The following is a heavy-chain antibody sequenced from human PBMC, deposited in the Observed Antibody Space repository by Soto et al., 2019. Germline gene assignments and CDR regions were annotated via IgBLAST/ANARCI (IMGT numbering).Heavy chain of an antibody. CDR2: ISVSDAFI. Sequence: LRLSCAASGFNVGAFAVNWVRQAPGKGLEWVSGISVSDAFIYYADSVRGRFSISRDNAKNSLYLQMNSLRAEDTAVYYCARGYRITGSTRLGYYYYGMDVWGQGTTVTVSS. V-gene: IGHV3-23*01. CDR1: GFNVGAFA. CDR3: ARGYRITGSTRLGYYYYGMDV. D-gene: IGHD1-7*01. J-gene: IGHJ6*02.